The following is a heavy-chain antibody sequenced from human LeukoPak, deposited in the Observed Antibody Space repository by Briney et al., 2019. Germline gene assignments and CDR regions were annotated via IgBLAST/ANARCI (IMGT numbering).Heavy chain of an antibody. CDR2: ISAYNGNT. CDR1: GYTFTSYG. Sequence: ASVKVSCKASGYTFTSYGISWVRQAPGQGLEWMGWISAYNGNTNYAQKLQGRVTMTTDTSTSTAYMELRSLRSEDTAVYYCARPRRKGVDTAMVSPFDYWGQGTLVTVSS. J-gene: IGHJ4*02. CDR3: ARPRRKGVDTAMVSPFDY. V-gene: IGHV1-18*01. D-gene: IGHD5-18*01.